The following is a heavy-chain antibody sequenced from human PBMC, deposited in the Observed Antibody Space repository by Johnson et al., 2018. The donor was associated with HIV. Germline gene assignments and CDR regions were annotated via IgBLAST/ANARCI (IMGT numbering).Heavy chain of an antibody. V-gene: IGHV3-15*01. CDR2: IKSKTDGGTT. Sequence: IKSKTDGGTTDYAAPVKGRFTISRDDSKNTLYLQMNSLRAEDTAVYYCARGEPYYYDSSGYYYPDAFDIWGQGTMVTVSS. J-gene: IGHJ3*02. D-gene: IGHD3-22*01. CDR3: ARGEPYYYDSSGYYYPDAFDI.